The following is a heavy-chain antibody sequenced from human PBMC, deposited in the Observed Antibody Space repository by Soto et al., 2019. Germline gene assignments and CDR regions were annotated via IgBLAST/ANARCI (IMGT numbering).Heavy chain of an antibody. V-gene: IGHV3-73*01. CDR3: TSGMDV. CDR2: IRSKANSYAT. J-gene: IGHJ6*02. CDR1: GFSCSGSA. Sequence: GWALRLPCAASGFSCSGSAMHWVRQASGKGLEWVGRIRSKANSYATAYAASVKGRFTISRDDSKNTAYLQMNSLKTEDTAVYYCTSGMDVWGQGTTVTASS.